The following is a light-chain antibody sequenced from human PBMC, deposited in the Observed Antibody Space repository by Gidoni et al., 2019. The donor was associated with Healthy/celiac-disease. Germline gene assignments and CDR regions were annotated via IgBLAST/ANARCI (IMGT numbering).Light chain of an antibody. Sequence: DIQMTQSPSSLSASAGDRVTITCRASQGISNSLAWYQQKPGKAPKLLLYAASRLESGVPSRFSGSGSGTDYTLTISSLQPEDFATYYCQQYYSTLTFGGGTKVEIK. J-gene: IGKJ4*01. CDR1: QGISNS. CDR3: QQYYSTLT. V-gene: IGKV1-NL1*01. CDR2: AAS.